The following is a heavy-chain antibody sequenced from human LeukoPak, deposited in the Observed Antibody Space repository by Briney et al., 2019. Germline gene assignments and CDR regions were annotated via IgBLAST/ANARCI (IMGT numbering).Heavy chain of an antibody. D-gene: IGHD3-10*01. V-gene: IGHV1-18*01. CDR1: GYTFTSYD. Sequence: ASVKVSCKASGYTFTSYDISWVRQAPGQGLEWVGWISAYNGNTNYAQKVQGRVTMTTDTSTSTAYMELRSLRSDDTAVYYCARGGSLWSPGRQYDYWGQGTLVTVSS. CDR2: ISAYNGNT. J-gene: IGHJ4*02. CDR3: ARGGSLWSPGRQYDY.